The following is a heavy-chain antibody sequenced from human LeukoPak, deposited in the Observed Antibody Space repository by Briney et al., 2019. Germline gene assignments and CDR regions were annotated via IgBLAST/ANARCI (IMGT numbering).Heavy chain of an antibody. CDR1: GGSISSSSYY. V-gene: IGHV4-39*01. Sequence: SETLSLTCTVSGGSISSSSYYWGWIRQPPGKGLEWIGSIYYSGSTYYNPSLKSRVTISVDTSKNQFSLKLSSVTAADTAVYYCARRSKTGTTDYWGQGTLVIVPP. D-gene: IGHD1-7*01. CDR3: ARRSKTGTTDY. J-gene: IGHJ4*02. CDR2: IYYSGST.